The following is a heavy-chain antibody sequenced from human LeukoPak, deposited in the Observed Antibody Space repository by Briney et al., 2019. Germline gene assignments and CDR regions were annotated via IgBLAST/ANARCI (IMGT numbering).Heavy chain of an antibody. CDR1: GGSISSYY. Sequence: SETLSLTCTVSGGSISSYYWNWTRQPPGKGLEWIGYIHYSGTNYYNPSLKSRVTISLDTSKSQFSLKLRSVTAADTAVYYCATIFGVANPIDYWGQGTLVTVSS. D-gene: IGHD3-3*01. V-gene: IGHV4-59*01. CDR2: IHYSGTN. CDR3: ATIFGVANPIDY. J-gene: IGHJ4*02.